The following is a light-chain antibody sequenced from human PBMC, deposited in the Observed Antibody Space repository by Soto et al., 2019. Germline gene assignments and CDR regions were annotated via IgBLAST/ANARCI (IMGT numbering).Light chain of an antibody. CDR3: AALDDTLNGDV. CDR2: SNN. J-gene: IGLJ1*01. Sequence: QSVLTQPPPASGTPGQRVTISCSGSSSNIGSNTVNWYRQLPGTAPKLLIYSNNQRPSGVPDRFSGYKSGTSASLAISGLQSEDEADYYCAALDDTLNGDVFGTGTKVTVL. CDR1: SSNIGSNT. V-gene: IGLV1-44*01.